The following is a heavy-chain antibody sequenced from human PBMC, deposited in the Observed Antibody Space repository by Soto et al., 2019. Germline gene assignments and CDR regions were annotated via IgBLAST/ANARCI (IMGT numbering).Heavy chain of an antibody. J-gene: IGHJ4*02. D-gene: IGHD3-22*01. CDR1: GFSFSIYV. Sequence: EVQLLESGGGLVQPGGSLRVSCAASGFSFSIYVMTWVRQAPGKGLEWVSSISSSGGTPYYEASVKGRFTISRDNSTDTLFLQMHSLRAEYTAVYFCAKGLYANSGYYYTDWGQGTLVTVSS. CDR2: ISSSGGTP. CDR3: AKGLYANSGYYYTD. V-gene: IGHV3-23*01.